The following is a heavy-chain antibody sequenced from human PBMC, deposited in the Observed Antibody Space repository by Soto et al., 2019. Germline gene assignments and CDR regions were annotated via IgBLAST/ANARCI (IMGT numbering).Heavy chain of an antibody. V-gene: IGHV4-30-4*01. J-gene: IGHJ6*04. CDR3: YRYRYYGSGTYYNFYSGMDV. CDR1: GGSINSGYYY. CDR2: IFHIGST. D-gene: IGHD3-10*01. Sequence: PSETLSLTCTVSGGSINSGYYYWTWVRQPPGKGLEWIGNIFHIGSTYYTPSLQSRVTISLDTSKNHFSLKLSSVTPADTAVYYFYRYRYYGSGTYYNFYSGMDVLGERTTLAVCS.